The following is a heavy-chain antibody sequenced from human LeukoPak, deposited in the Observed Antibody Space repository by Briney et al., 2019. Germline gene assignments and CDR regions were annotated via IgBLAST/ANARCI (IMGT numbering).Heavy chain of an antibody. D-gene: IGHD2-2*01. CDR3: ARVGYCSSTSCPRNFDY. V-gene: IGHV3-48*04. J-gene: IGHJ4*02. Sequence: PGGSLRLSCAASGFNFFNYSMNWVRQAPGKGLEWISCITSSGNALYYADSVKGRFTISRDTAKNSLYLPMNSLRADDTAVYYCARVGYCSSTSCPRNFDYWGQGTLVTVSS. CDR1: GFNFFNYS. CDR2: ITSSGNAL.